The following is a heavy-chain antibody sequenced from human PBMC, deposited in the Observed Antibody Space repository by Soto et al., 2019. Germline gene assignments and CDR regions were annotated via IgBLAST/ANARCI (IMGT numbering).Heavy chain of an antibody. V-gene: IGHV4-61*01. CDR1: GGSVSSGSYY. CDR2: IYYSGST. J-gene: IGHJ3*02. D-gene: IGHD2-15*01. CDR3: ARQLGYCSGGSCYRGAFDI. Sequence: PSETLSLTCTVSGGSVSSGSYYWSWIRHPPGKGLEWIGYIYYSGSTNYNPSLKSRVTISVDTSKNQFSLKLSSVTAADTAVYYCARQLGYCSGGSCYRGAFDIWGQGTMVTVSS.